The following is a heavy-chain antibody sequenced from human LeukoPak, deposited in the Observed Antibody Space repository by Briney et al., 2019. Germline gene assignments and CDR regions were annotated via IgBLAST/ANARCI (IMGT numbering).Heavy chain of an antibody. CDR2: IYSGGST. V-gene: IGHV3-66*02. D-gene: IGHD5-24*01. CDR3: ARPSPPGDGYNPPDH. J-gene: IGHJ4*02. CDR1: GITVSSNY. Sequence: GGSLRLSCAASGITVSSNYMSWVRQAPGKGLEWVSIIYSGGSTYYADSVRGRFTLSRDSSKNTLFLQMNNLRSEDTAVYFCARPSPPGDGYNPPDHWGQGTLVTVSS.